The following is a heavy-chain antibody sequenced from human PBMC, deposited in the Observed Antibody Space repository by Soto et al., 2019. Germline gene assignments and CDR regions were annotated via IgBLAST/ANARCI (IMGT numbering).Heavy chain of an antibody. D-gene: IGHD6-6*01. Sequence: PSETLSLTCTVSGGSISSYYWGWIRQPPGKGLEWIGYIYYSGSTNYNPSLKSRVTISVDTSKNQFSLKLSSVTAADTAVYYCARLEYSSSSNIWFDPWGQGTLVTVSS. V-gene: IGHV4-59*08. CDR3: ARLEYSSSSNIWFDP. J-gene: IGHJ5*02. CDR1: GGSISSYY. CDR2: IYYSGST.